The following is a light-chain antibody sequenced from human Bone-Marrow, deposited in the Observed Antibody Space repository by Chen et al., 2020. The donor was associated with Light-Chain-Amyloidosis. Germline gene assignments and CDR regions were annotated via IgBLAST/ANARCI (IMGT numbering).Light chain of an antibody. V-gene: IGLV6-57*01. J-gene: IGLJ3*02. CDR1: IGSIATNY. CDR2: EDD. Sequence: NFMLTQPHSVSESPGKTVIISCTRSIGSIATNYVQRYQQRPGSSPATVIYEDDQRPSGVPDRFSGSIDRSSNSASLTISGLKTEDEADYYCQSYQGSSQGVFGGGTKLTVL. CDR3: QSYQGSSQGV.